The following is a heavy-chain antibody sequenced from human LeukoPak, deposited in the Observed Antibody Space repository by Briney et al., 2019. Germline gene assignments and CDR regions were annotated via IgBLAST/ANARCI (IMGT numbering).Heavy chain of an antibody. Sequence: ASVKVSCKVSGYTLTELSMHWVRQAPGQGLEWMGMINPSGGRTTYAKKFQGRVTMTRDTSTNTVYTELSSLRSDDTAVYYCARDYYGGHNLYNFDFWGQGTRVIVPS. V-gene: IGHV1-46*01. J-gene: IGHJ4*02. CDR1: GYTLTELS. D-gene: IGHD3-10*01. CDR2: INPSGGRT. CDR3: ARDYYGGHNLYNFDF.